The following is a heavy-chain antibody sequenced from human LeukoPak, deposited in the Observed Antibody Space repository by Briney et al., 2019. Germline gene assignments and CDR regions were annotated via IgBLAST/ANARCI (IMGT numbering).Heavy chain of an antibody. D-gene: IGHD1-14*01. Sequence: PGGSLRLSCAASGFTFSSYEMNWVRQAPGKGLEWVSYISGSGGGTLYADSVKGRFSISRDNSKNTLYLQMNSLRVEDTAVYYCAKPTGPNYFDYWGQGALVTVSS. CDR2: ISGSGGGT. J-gene: IGHJ4*02. CDR1: GFTFSSYE. CDR3: AKPTGPNYFDY. V-gene: IGHV3-23*01.